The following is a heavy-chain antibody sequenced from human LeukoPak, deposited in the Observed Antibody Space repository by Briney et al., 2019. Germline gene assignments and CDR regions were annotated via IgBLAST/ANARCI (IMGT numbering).Heavy chain of an antibody. D-gene: IGHD4-17*01. J-gene: IGHJ4*02. CDR3: ARTLRTTGFDY. Sequence: SETLSLTCTVSGGSISSYYWSWIRQPPGKGLEWIGEVNHSGNTNYNPSLKSRVSISADTPNNHFSLKLNSVTAADTALYYCARTLRTTGFDYWGQGALVIVSS. CDR1: GGSISSYY. V-gene: IGHV4-34*01. CDR2: VNHSGNT.